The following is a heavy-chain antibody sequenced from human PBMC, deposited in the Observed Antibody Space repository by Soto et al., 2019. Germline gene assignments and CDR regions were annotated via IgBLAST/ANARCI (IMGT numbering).Heavy chain of an antibody. CDR1: GGSISNYY. D-gene: IGHD3-10*01. J-gene: IGHJ4*02. V-gene: IGHV4-59*12. CDR2: IYYTGGT. Sequence: QVQLQESGPGLVKPSETLSLTCTVSGGSISNYYWSWIRQPPGKGLVWIGYIYYTGGTNYNPSLKSRVTISPDTSKNQFPQKFTSVTAADTDVYYCARYYDTGWGYVSGFDYWGQGTLVSVSS. CDR3: ARYYDTGWGYVSGFDY.